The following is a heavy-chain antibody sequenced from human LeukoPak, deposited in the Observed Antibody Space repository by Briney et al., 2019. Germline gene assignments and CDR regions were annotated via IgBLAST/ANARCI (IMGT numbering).Heavy chain of an antibody. Sequence: ASVKVSCKASGYTFTGYYMHWVRQAPGQGLEWMGWINPNSGGTNYAQKFQGRVTMTRDTSISTAYMELSRLRSDDTAVYYCARILGGSSGSYDAFDIWGQGTMVTVSS. D-gene: IGHD6-19*01. CDR3: ARILGGSSGSYDAFDI. CDR1: GYTFTGYY. V-gene: IGHV1-2*02. CDR2: INPNSGGT. J-gene: IGHJ3*02.